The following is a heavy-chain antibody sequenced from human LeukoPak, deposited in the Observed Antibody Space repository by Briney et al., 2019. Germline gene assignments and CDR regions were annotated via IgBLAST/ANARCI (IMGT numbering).Heavy chain of an antibody. CDR2: IYTSGSI. J-gene: IGHJ4*02. V-gene: IGHV4-4*07. D-gene: IGHD2-15*01. Sequence: SETLSLTCTVSGGSISSYYWSWIRQPAGKGLEWIGRIYTSGSINYNPSLKSRVTMSVDTSKNQFSLKLSSVTAADTAVYYCARSHCSGGSCYKYYFDYWGQGTLVTVSS. CDR1: GGSISSYY. CDR3: ARSHCSGGSCYKYYFDY.